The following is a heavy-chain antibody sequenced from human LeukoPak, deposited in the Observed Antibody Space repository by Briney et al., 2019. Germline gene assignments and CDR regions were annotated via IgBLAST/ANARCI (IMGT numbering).Heavy chain of an antibody. CDR3: ARSLTIFGVVIPSFDY. CDR2: ISSGGRTI. D-gene: IGHD3-3*01. J-gene: IGHJ4*02. CDR1: GFTFSDYY. Sequence: GGSLRLSCAASGFTFSDYYMSWIRQAPGKGLEWVSYISSGGRTIYYADSVKGRFTMSRDNAKNSLYLQMNSLRAEDTAVYYCARSLTIFGVVIPSFDYWGQGTLVTVSS. V-gene: IGHV3-11*04.